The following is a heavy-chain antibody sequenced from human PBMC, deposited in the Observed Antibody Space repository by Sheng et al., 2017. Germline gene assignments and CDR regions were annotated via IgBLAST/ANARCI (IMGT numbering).Heavy chain of an antibody. V-gene: IGHV3-33*01. CDR1: GFTFSSYG. CDR3: ARAQYYDYVWGSYRKTRGYYGMDV. CDR2: IWYDGSNK. Sequence: VSGGGVVQPGRSLRLSCAASGFTFSSYGMHWVRQAPGKGLEWVAVIWYDGSNKYYADSVKGRFTISRDNSKNTLYLQMNSLRAEDTAVYYCARAQYYDYVWGSYRKTRGYYGMDVWGQGTTVTVSS. J-gene: IGHJ6*02. D-gene: IGHD3-16*02.